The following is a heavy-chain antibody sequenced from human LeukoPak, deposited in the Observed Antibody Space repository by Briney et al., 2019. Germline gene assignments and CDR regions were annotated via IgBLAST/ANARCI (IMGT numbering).Heavy chain of an antibody. D-gene: IGHD3-22*01. CDR2: ISVYNGYT. V-gene: IGHV1-18*01. Sequence: ASVKVSCKASGYTFTNYGITWVRQAPGQGLEWMGWISVYNGYTNYAQKLQGRVTMTTDTSTNTAYMDLRSLRSDDTAVYYCARDPHHSSGYYFSYWGQGTLVTVSS. CDR1: GYTFTNYG. CDR3: ARDPHHSSGYYFSY. J-gene: IGHJ4*02.